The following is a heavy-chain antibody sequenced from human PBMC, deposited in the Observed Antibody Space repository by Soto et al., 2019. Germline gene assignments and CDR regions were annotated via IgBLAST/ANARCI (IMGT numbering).Heavy chain of an antibody. CDR2: IYYSGST. CDR1: GGSISSSSYY. Sequence: SETLSLTCTVSGGSISSSSYYWGWIRQPPGKGPEWIGYIYYSGSTYYNPSLKSRVTISVDTSKNQFSLKLSSVSATDTAVYYCATSNWFDPWGQGTLVTVSS. V-gene: IGHV4-39*01. CDR3: ATSNWFDP. J-gene: IGHJ5*02.